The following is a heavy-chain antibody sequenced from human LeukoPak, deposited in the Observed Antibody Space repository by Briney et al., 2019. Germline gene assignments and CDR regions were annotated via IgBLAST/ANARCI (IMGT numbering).Heavy chain of an antibody. J-gene: IGHJ4*02. CDR3: ARGSWADY. Sequence: PGGSLRHSCAAPGYTFSSSGMYSVRQTPGKGLEWVSYISDSGSTRYYADSVKGRFTISRDNAKNSLYLQMNSLRDDDTAVYYCARGSWADYWGQGTLVTVSS. CDR1: GYTFSSSG. D-gene: IGHD1-26*01. CDR2: ISDSGSTR. V-gene: IGHV3-48*02.